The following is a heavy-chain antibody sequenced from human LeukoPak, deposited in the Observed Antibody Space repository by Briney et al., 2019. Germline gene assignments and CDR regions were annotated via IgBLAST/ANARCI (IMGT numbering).Heavy chain of an antibody. CDR1: GFTFSSYA. D-gene: IGHD3-10*01. CDR3: ARDRRGEYYFDY. V-gene: IGHV3-23*01. CDR2: ISGSGDST. J-gene: IGHJ4*02. Sequence: GGSLRLSCAASGFTFSSYAMNWVRQAPGKGLEWVSGISGSGDSTYSAGSVKGQFTFSRDNSKNMLYLQMNSLRADDTAVYYCARDRRGEYYFDYWGQGTLVTVSS.